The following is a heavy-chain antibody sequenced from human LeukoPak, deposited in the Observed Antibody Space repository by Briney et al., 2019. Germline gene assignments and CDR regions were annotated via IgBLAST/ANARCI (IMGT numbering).Heavy chain of an antibody. CDR2: ISGSGGST. Sequence: GGSLRLSCAASGFTFSSYAMSWVRQAPGKGLEWVSAISGSGGSTYYADSVKGRFTISRDNSRNTLYLQMNSLRAEDTAIYYCAKDDYSYYAMDVWGRGTTVTVSS. CDR1: GFTFSSYA. V-gene: IGHV3-23*01. CDR3: AKDDYSYYAMDV. J-gene: IGHJ6*02.